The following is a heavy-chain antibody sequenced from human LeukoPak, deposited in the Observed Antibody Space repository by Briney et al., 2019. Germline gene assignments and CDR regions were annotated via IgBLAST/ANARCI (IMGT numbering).Heavy chain of an antibody. V-gene: IGHV5-51*01. CDR1: GYRFSSYW. D-gene: IGHD3-22*01. Sequence: GESLKISCQGSGYRFSSYWIAWVRQMPAKGLGWMGIIYPGDSDTRYSPSFQGQVTISADKSISTAYLQWSSLKASDTAMYYCARQPIGGYYDSTGYPTDAFDIWGQGTMVTVSS. CDR2: IYPGDSDT. J-gene: IGHJ3*02. CDR3: ARQPIGGYYDSTGYPTDAFDI.